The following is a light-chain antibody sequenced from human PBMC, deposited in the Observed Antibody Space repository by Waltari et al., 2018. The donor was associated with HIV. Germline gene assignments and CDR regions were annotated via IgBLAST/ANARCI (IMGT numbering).Light chain of an antibody. Sequence: QSVLTQPPSASWTPGQSVALSCSGSISNTCINTSNRYQHLPGTAPKLLIYSNDQRPSGVPDRFSGSKSGTSASLAISGLQSEDEADYYCAAWDDSMNGYVFGTGTKVTVL. CDR3: AAWDDSMNGYV. J-gene: IGLJ1*01. CDR1: ISNTCINT. V-gene: IGLV1-44*01. CDR2: SND.